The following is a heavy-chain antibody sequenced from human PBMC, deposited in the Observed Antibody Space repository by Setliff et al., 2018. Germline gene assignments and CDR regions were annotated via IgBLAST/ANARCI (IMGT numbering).Heavy chain of an antibody. CDR2: MYHSGST. Sequence: SETLSLTCAVSGYSISSDYYWGWIRQPPGKGLEWIGSMYHSGSTYYNPSLKSRVTISVDTSKNQFSLKWNYVTAADTAVYYCARALGYCSRTSCYADAFDIWGQGTMVT. CDR1: GYSISSDYY. D-gene: IGHD2-2*01. J-gene: IGHJ3*02. CDR3: ARALGYCSRTSCYADAFDI. V-gene: IGHV4-38-2*01.